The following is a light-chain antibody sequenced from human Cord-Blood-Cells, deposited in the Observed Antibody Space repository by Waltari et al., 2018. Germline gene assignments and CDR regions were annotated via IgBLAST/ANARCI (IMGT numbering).Light chain of an antibody. Sequence: QSALTQPASVSGSPGQSITISCTGTSSDVGGYNYVSWYQQHPGKAPKLMIYDVSNRPSVVSNRFSGSNSGNTASRTISGLQAEDEADYYCSSYSSSSTGVFGGGTKLTVL. V-gene: IGLV2-14*01. CDR3: SSYSSSSTGV. J-gene: IGLJ3*02. CDR1: SSDVGGYNY. CDR2: DVS.